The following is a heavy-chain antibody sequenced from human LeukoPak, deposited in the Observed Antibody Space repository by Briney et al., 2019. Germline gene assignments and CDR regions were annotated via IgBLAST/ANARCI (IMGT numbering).Heavy chain of an antibody. Sequence: PSETLSLTCTVSGGSISSSSYYWGWIRQSPGKGLEWIGSIYYSGSTYYSPSLKSRVTISVDTSKNQFSLKLSSVTAADTAVYYCARHSSLRSPTTPWGQGALVTVPS. CDR3: ARHSSLRSPTTP. CDR2: IYYSGST. D-gene: IGHD1-7*01. CDR1: GGSISSSSYY. V-gene: IGHV4-39*01. J-gene: IGHJ5*02.